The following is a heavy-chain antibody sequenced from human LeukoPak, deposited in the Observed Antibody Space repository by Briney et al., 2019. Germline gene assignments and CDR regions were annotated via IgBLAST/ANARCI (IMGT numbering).Heavy chain of an antibody. J-gene: IGHJ5*02. CDR3: ARGKRGVSGQGRWFDP. V-gene: IGHV1-8*01. CDR2: MNPNSGNT. Sequence: ASVKVSCKASGYTFTSYDINWVRQATGQGLEWMGWMNPNSGNTGYAQKFQGRVTMTRNTSISTAYMELSSLRSEDTAVYYCARGKRGVSGQGRWFDPWAREPWSPSPQ. CDR1: GYTFTSYD. D-gene: IGHD6-19*01.